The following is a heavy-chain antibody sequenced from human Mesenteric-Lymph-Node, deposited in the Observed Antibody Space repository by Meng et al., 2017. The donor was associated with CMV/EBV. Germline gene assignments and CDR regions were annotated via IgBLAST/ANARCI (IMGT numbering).Heavy chain of an antibody. J-gene: IGHJ4*02. D-gene: IGHD6-13*01. CDR1: GYTFTSYG. CDR3: ARDSSSSCCAYYFDY. Sequence: ASVKVSCKASGYTFTSYGISWVRQAPGQGLEWMGWISAYNGNTNYAQKLQGRVTMTTDTSTSTAYMELRSLRSDDTAVYYCARDSSSSCCAYYFDYWGQGTLVTVSS. CDR2: ISAYNGNT. V-gene: IGHV1-18*01.